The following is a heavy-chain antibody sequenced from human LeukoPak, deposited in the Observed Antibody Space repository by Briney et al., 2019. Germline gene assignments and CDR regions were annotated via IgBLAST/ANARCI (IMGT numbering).Heavy chain of an antibody. CDR3: ARVGIAAAAPLDY. CDR1: GYTFTGYY. J-gene: IGHJ4*02. V-gene: IGHV1-2*04. Sequence: ASVKVSCKASGYTFTGYYMHWVRQAPGQGLEWMGWINPNSGGTNYAQKFQGWVTMTRDTSISTAYMELSRLRSDDTALYYCARVGIAAAAPLDYWGQGTLVTVSS. CDR2: INPNSGGT. D-gene: IGHD6-13*01.